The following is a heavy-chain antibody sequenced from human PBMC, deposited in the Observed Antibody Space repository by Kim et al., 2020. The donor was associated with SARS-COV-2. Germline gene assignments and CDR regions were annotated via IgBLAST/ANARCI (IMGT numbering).Heavy chain of an antibody. CDR3: ARSEGTTEGYNWFDP. Sequence: QKVQGRVTMNRDTSTSTVYMELSSLRSEDTAVYYCARSEGTTEGYNWFDPWGQGTLVTVSS. V-gene: IGHV1-46*01. J-gene: IGHJ5*02. D-gene: IGHD4-17*01.